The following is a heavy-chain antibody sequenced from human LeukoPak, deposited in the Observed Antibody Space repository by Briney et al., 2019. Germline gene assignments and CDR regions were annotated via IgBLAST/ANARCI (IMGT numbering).Heavy chain of an antibody. CDR1: GYTFTSYG. CDR2: ISAYNGNT. Sequence: ASVTVSFKASGYTFTSYGISWVRPAPGQGLEWMGWISAYNGNTNYAQKLQGRVTMTTDTSTSTAYMELRSLRSDDTAVYYCATSSSSWYLRFDYWGQGTLVTVSS. D-gene: IGHD6-13*01. J-gene: IGHJ4*02. CDR3: ATSSSSWYLRFDY. V-gene: IGHV1-18*01.